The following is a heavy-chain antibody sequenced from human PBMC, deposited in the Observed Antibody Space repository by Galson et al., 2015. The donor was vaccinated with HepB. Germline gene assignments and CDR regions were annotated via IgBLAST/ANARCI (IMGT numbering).Heavy chain of an antibody. CDR3: ARCTVEDFWSGRDAFDI. CDR2: IWYDGSNK. V-gene: IGHV3-33*01. D-gene: IGHD3-3*01. CDR1: GFTFSSYG. Sequence: SLRLSCAASGFTFSSYGMHWVRQAPGKGLEWVAVIWYDGSNKYYADSVKGRFTISRDNSKNTLYLQMNSLRAEDTAVYYCARCTVEDFWSGRDAFDIWGQGTMVTVSS. J-gene: IGHJ3*02.